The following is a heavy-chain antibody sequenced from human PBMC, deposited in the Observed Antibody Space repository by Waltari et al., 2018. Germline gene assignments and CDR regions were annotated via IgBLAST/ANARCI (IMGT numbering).Heavy chain of an antibody. CDR1: GGSLSGYH. V-gene: IGHV4-34*02. Sequence: QVQLQQWGAGLLKPSETLSLTCDVSGGSLSGYHWTWIRQPPGKGLEWIGEINDSGRTLYNPSLESRVTVSRDTANNQFSLRVRSVTAADTAVYYCARVFGYYYYYMDVWGKGTTVTISS. CDR3: ARVFGYYYYYMDV. CDR2: INDSGRT. D-gene: IGHD3-3*01. J-gene: IGHJ6*03.